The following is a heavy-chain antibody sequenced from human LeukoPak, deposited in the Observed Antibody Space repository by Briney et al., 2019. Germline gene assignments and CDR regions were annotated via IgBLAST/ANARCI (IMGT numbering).Heavy chain of an antibody. CDR1: GFTFSSYW. CDR2: IKSDGSST. V-gene: IGHV3-74*01. Sequence: GGSLRLSCEASGFTFSSYWMHWVRQAPGKRLVWVSRIKSDGSSTNYADSVRGRFTISRDNAKNTLYLQMNSLRIEDTAVYYCARDHYGVNSVDHWGQGTLVTVSS. CDR3: ARDHYGVNSVDH. J-gene: IGHJ4*02. D-gene: IGHD4-23*01.